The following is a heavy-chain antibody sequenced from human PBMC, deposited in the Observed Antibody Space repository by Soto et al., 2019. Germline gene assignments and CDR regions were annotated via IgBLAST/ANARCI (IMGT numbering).Heavy chain of an antibody. CDR1: GGSISSSSGY. Sequence: PXXTLCLPCSVSGGSISSSSGYWGWVRQPPGKGLEWIGSIYYSGSTYYNPSLKSRVTISVDTSKNQFSLKLSSLTAADTAVYYCARHTPAISISDHWGQGTLVTVSS. D-gene: IGHD2-15*01. J-gene: IGHJ4*02. CDR3: ARHTPAISISDH. CDR2: IYYSGST. V-gene: IGHV4-39*01.